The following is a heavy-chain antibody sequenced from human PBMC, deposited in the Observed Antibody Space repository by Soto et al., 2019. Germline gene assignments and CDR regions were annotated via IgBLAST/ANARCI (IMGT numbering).Heavy chain of an antibody. CDR1: GYSFTSYW. V-gene: IGHV5-51*01. Sequence: GESLKISCKGSGYSFTSYWIGWVRQMPGKGLEWMGIIYPGDSDTRYSPSFQGQVTISADKSISTAYLQWSSLKASDTAMYYCARQEEDYYGSGSLDYWGQGTLVTVSS. CDR3: ARQEEDYYGSGSLDY. CDR2: IYPGDSDT. J-gene: IGHJ4*02. D-gene: IGHD3-10*01.